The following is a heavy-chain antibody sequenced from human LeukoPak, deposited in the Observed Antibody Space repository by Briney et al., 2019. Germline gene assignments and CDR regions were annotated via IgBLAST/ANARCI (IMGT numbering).Heavy chain of an antibody. J-gene: IGHJ6*02. V-gene: IGHV1-18*01. CDR2: ISAYNGNT. Sequence: ASVKVSCKASGYTFTSYAISWVRQAPGQGLEWMGWISAYNGNTNYAQKLQGRVTMTTDTSTSTAYMELRSLRSDDTAVYYCARDQAVVPSCSGGSCYSGGYYYYYGMDVWGQGTTVTVSS. CDR1: GYTFTSYA. D-gene: IGHD2-15*01. CDR3: ARDQAVVPSCSGGSCYSGGYYYYYGMDV.